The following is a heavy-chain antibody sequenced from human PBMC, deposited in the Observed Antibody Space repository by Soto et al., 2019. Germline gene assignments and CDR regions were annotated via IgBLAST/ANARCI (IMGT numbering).Heavy chain of an antibody. CDR3: ARHPYSSSSKNYYFDY. Sequence: ASVKFSCKASGGTFSSYAISWVRQAPGQGLEWMGGIIPIFGTANYAQKFQGRVAITADESTSTAYMELSSLRSEDTAVYYCARHPYSSSSKNYYFDYWGQGTLVTVSS. V-gene: IGHV1-69*13. J-gene: IGHJ4*02. CDR1: GGTFSSYA. D-gene: IGHD6-6*01. CDR2: IIPIFGTA.